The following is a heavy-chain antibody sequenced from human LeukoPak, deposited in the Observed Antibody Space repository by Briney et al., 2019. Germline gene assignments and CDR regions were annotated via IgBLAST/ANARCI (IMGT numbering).Heavy chain of an antibody. CDR2: ISSSSSYT. Sequence: GGSLRLSCAASGFTFSDYYMSWIRQAPGKGLEGVSYISSSSSYTNYADSVKGRFTISRDNAKNSLYLQMNRLRAEDTAVYYCARRRYSSGWYVDYWGQGTLVTVSS. D-gene: IGHD6-19*01. V-gene: IGHV3-11*06. J-gene: IGHJ4*02. CDR1: GFTFSDYY. CDR3: ARRRYSSGWYVDY.